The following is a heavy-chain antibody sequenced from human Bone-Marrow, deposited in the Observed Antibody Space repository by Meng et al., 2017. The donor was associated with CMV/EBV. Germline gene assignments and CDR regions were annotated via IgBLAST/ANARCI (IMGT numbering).Heavy chain of an antibody. CDR3: ARWEALGYCSSTSCQPI. V-gene: IGHV1-2*02. J-gene: IGHJ3*02. D-gene: IGHD2-2*01. Sequence: ASVKVSCKASGYTFTGYYMHWVRQAPGQGLEWMGWINPNSGGTNYAQKFQGRVTMTRDTSISTAYMELSRLRSDDTAVYYCARWEALGYCSSTSCQPIWGQGTMVTV. CDR1: GYTFTGYY. CDR2: INPNSGGT.